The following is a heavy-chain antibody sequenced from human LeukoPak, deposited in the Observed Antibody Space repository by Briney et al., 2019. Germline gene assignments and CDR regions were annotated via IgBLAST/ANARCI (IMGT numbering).Heavy chain of an antibody. CDR2: ISSSSSYI. J-gene: IGHJ4*02. D-gene: IGHD3-22*01. CDR3: ARDHSDSSGIDY. CDR1: GFTFSSYS. Sequence: GGSLRLSCAASGFTFSSYSMNWVRQAPGKGLEWVSSISSSSSYIHYADSVRGRFTISRDNAKNSLYLQMNSLRAEDTAVYYCARDHSDSSGIDYWGQGTLVTVSS. V-gene: IGHV3-21*01.